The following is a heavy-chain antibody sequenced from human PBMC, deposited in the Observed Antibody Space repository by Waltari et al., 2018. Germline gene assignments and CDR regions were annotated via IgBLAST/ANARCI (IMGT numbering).Heavy chain of an antibody. CDR2: ISGSGGST. D-gene: IGHD1-1*01. Sequence: LQLQESGPGLVKPSETLSLTCTVSGGSISSSSYYWGWIHQPPGKGLEWVSAISGSGGSTYYADSVKGRFTISRDNSKNTLYLQMNSLRAEDTAVYYCAKSWKGFDWYFDLWGRGTLVTVSS. CDR3: AKSWKGFDWYFDL. J-gene: IGHJ2*01. V-gene: IGHV3-23*01. CDR1: GGSISSSSYY.